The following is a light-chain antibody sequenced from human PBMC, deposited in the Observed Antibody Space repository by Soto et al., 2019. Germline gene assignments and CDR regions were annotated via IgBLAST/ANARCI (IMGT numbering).Light chain of an antibody. V-gene: IGKV3-11*01. CDR3: QQRSNWPPS. J-gene: IGKJ2*01. Sequence: EIVLTQSPATLSLSPGERATLSCRASQSVSSYLAWYQQKPGQAPRLLIYDASNRATGIPARFSGSGSGTDFTLTISSLEHDDFAVYYCQQRSNWPPSFGKGTTLEIK. CDR2: DAS. CDR1: QSVSSY.